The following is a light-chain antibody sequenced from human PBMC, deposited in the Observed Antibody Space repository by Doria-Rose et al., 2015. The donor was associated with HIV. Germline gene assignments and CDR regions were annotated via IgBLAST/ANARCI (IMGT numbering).Light chain of an antibody. CDR1: QSFSSTY. V-gene: IGKV3-20*01. J-gene: IGKJ1*01. Sequence: TQSPGTLSLSPGERATLSCRASQSFSSTYLAWYQQHHGQAPSLLIYDGSNRATGIPDRFSASGSETDFTLTINRLEPEYFALYYCHQYGTSWSCGQGTKVEI. CDR3: HQYGTSWS. CDR2: DGS.